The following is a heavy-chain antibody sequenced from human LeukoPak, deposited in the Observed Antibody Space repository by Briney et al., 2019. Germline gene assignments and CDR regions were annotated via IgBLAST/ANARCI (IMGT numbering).Heavy chain of an antibody. CDR3: SVWGRYFDWLSHGPYYYYGMDV. D-gene: IGHD3-9*01. Sequence: SVKVSCKASGGTFSSYAISWVRQAPGQGLEWMGRIIPILGIANYAQKFQGRVTITADKSTSTAYMELSSLRSEDTAVYYCSVWGRYFDWLSHGPYYYYGMDVWGQGTTVTVSS. CDR2: IIPILGIA. J-gene: IGHJ6*02. CDR1: GGTFSSYA. V-gene: IGHV1-69*04.